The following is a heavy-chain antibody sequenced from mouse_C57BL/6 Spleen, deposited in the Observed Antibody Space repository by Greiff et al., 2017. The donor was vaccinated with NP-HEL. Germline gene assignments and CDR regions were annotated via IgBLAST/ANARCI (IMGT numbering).Heavy chain of an antibody. CDR3: ERDPSYDGVDY. Sequence: QVQLLQPGAELVKPGASVKLSCKASGYTFTSYWMHWVKQRPGQGLEWIGMIHPNSGSTNYNEKFKSKATLTVDKSSSTAYMQLSSLTSEDSAVYYYERDPSYDGVDYWGQGTTLTVSS. CDR1: GYTFTSYW. CDR2: IHPNSGST. J-gene: IGHJ2*01. V-gene: IGHV1-64*01. D-gene: IGHD2-3*01.